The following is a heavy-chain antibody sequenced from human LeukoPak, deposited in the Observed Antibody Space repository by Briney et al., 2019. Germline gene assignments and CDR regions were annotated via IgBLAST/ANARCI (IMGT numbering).Heavy chain of an antibody. CDR2: INTDGTRT. J-gene: IGHJ6*03. D-gene: IGHD6-13*01. CDR3: ARRVAAAGSTGLRYIDV. Sequence: GGSLRLSCAASGFSFSSYWMHWVRQAPGKGLVWVSHINTDGTRTSYADSVKGRFTISRDNAKNTLSLQMDSLGTEDTAVYYCARRVAAAGSTGLRYIDVWGKGTTVTVSS. V-gene: IGHV3-74*01. CDR1: GFSFSSYW.